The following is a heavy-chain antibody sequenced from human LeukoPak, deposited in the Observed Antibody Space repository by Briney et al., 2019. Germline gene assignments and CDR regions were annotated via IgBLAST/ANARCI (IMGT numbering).Heavy chain of an antibody. V-gene: IGHV3-23*01. CDR2: ISGSGYTT. CDR1: GFTFSNYA. J-gene: IGHJ4*02. D-gene: IGHD4-17*01. Sequence: GGSLRLSCEASGFTFSNYAMNWVRQAPGKGLEWVSIISGSGYTTYYADSVRGRFTISRDTSTNTLYLQVNSLRAEDTALYYCARDTSVGDYGDFDYWGQGTLVTVSS. CDR3: ARDTSVGDYGDFDY.